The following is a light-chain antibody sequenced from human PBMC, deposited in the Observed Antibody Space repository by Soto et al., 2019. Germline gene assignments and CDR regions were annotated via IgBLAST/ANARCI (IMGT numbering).Light chain of an antibody. V-gene: IGLV1-47*01. CDR1: SSNIGSNY. J-gene: IGLJ1*01. Sequence: QSVLTQPPAASGTPGQRVTISCSGSSSNIGSNYVYWFQQLPGTAPKLLMYRNNKRPSGVPDRFSGSKSGTSASLAISGLRSEDEADYYCAAWDDSLGGSYVFGTGTKVTVL. CDR3: AAWDDSLGGSYV. CDR2: RNN.